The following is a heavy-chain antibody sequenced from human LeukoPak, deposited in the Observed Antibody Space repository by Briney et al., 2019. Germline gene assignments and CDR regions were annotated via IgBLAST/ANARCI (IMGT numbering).Heavy chain of an antibody. D-gene: IGHD5-18*01. Sequence: PGGSLRLSCAVSGFTVNSNYMSWVRQAPGKGLEWVSGISGIGGNIYYADSVKGRFTISRDNFKNTLYLQMNSLRVEDTAVYYCARASGGAYTANDYWGQGTLVTVSS. CDR2: ISGIGGNI. CDR3: ARASGGAYTANDY. CDR1: GFTVNSNY. V-gene: IGHV3-23*01. J-gene: IGHJ4*02.